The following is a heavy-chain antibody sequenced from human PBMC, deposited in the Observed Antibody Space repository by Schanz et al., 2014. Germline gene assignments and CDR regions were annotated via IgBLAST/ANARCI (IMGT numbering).Heavy chain of an antibody. J-gene: IGHJ3*02. CDR1: GYTFNNHG. Sequence: QVQLVQSGAEVKKPGASATVSCKASGYTFNNHGISWVRQAPGQGLEWMGWISVYHGHTNYAEKVHGRVTMTTDTSTSTAYMELSSLRSEDTAVYYCARGLGDERWLDLNEAFDIWGQGTIVTVSS. CDR3: ARGLGDERWLDLNEAFDI. CDR2: ISVYHGHT. V-gene: IGHV1-18*01. D-gene: IGHD6-19*01.